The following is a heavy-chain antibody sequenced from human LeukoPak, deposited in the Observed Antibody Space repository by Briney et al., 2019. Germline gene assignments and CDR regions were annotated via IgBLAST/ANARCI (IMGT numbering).Heavy chain of an antibody. V-gene: IGHV4-34*01. CDR2: INHSGST. D-gene: IGHD2-2*01. J-gene: IGHJ4*02. Sequence: SETLSLTCAVYGGSFSGYYWSWLRQPPGKGLEWIGEINHSGSTNYNPSLKSRVTISADTSKNQFSLKLSSVTAADTAVYYCALGDVVVPAANWGQRTLVTVSS. CDR3: ALGDVVVPAAN. CDR1: GGSFSGYY.